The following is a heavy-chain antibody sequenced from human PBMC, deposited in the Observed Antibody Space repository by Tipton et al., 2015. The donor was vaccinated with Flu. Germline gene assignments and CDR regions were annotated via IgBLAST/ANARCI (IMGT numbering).Heavy chain of an antibody. J-gene: IGHJ4*02. D-gene: IGHD2-2*01. CDR1: GFTFSTSW. V-gene: IGHV3-7*01. CDR3: ARTRGGYWSSSGCNADYFDY. Sequence: GSLRLSCAASGFTFSTSWMRWVRQAPGKGLERVATINQGGSEKYYVDSVKGRFTISRDNAKNPLHLHMNSLRAEDTAVYYCARTRGGYWSSSGCNADYFDYWGQGTLVTVSS. CDR2: INQGGSEK.